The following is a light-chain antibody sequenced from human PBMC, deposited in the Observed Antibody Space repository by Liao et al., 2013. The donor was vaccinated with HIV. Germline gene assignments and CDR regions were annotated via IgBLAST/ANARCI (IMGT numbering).Light chain of an antibody. J-gene: IGLJ1*01. CDR2: QDS. Sequence: SYEVTQPPSVSVSPGQTASITCSGDKLGDKYACWYQQKPGQSPVLVIYQDSERPSGIPERFSGSNSGNTATLTISGTQAMDEADYYCQAWDSSTGVFGTGTKVTVL. V-gene: IGLV3-1*01. CDR3: QAWDSSTGV. CDR1: KLGDKY.